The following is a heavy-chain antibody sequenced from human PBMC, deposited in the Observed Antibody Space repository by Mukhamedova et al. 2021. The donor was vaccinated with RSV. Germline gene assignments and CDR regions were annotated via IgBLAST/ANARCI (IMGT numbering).Heavy chain of an antibody. Sequence: GKGLEWVSSISSSSSYIYYADSVKGRFTISRDNAKNSLYLQMNSLRAEDTAVYYCARDNGYSYGLIDYWGQGTRVTVSS. V-gene: IGHV3-21*01. CDR2: ISSSSSYI. D-gene: IGHD5-18*01. J-gene: IGHJ4*02. CDR3: ARDNGYSYGLIDY.